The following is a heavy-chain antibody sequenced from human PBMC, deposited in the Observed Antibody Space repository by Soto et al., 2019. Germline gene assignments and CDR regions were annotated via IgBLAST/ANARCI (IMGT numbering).Heavy chain of an antibody. CDR2: IYWDGDQ. CDR1: GFSLTTGGVG. D-gene: IGHD3-22*01. Sequence: QITLKESGPTLVKPTQTLTLTCTFSGFSLTTGGVGVGWIRQPPGKALEWLALIYWDGDQRFSPSLKSRLTINKDTSKNQVVLTMTNMDPVDTATYYCAHRLGPGYYYDSGGYRKPGGMDVWGHGTTVTVSS. V-gene: IGHV2-5*02. CDR3: AHRLGPGYYYDSGGYRKPGGMDV. J-gene: IGHJ6*02.